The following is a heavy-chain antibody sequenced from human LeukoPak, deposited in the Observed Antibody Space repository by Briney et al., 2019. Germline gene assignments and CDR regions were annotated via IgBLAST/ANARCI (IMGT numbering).Heavy chain of an antibody. V-gene: IGHV3-53*01. Sequence: GGSLRLSCAASGFTVSSNCMSWVRQAPGKGLEWISVIYSGGSTYYADSVKGRFIISRDNSKNTLYLQMNSLRAEDTAVYYCARSIYYASGSYFDYWGQGTLVTVSS. CDR2: IYSGGST. CDR3: ARSIYYASGSYFDY. D-gene: IGHD3-10*01. J-gene: IGHJ4*02. CDR1: GFTVSSNC.